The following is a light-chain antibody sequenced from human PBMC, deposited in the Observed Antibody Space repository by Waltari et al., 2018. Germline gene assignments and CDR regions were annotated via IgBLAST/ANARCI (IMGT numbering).Light chain of an antibody. Sequence: EIVLTQSPGTLSVSPGESATLSCRTSQSVDSFYISWYQQKPGQAPRLISLGASSRATGVPDRFSGSGSGTHFTLTISRLEPEDFAVYYCQQYGAARYTFGPGTRLDLK. J-gene: IGKJ3*01. V-gene: IGKV3-20*01. CDR2: GAS. CDR1: QSVDSFY. CDR3: QQYGAARYT.